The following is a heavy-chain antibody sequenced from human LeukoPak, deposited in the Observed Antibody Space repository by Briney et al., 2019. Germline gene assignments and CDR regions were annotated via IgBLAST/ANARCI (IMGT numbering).Heavy chain of an antibody. J-gene: IGHJ4*02. Sequence: ASVKVSCKSSGYTFTSYGISWVRQAPGQGLAWMGWISAYNGNTNYEQKLQGRVTMTTDTSTSTAYMELRSLRSDDTAVYYCARDQDYYDSSGYDYWGQGTLVTVSS. V-gene: IGHV1-18*01. CDR2: ISAYNGNT. CDR1: GYTFTSYG. D-gene: IGHD3-22*01. CDR3: ARDQDYYDSSGYDY.